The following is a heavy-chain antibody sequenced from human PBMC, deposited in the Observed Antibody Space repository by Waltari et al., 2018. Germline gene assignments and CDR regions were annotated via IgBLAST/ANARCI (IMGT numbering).Heavy chain of an antibody. Sequence: QVQLVQSGAEVKKPGASVKVSCKASGYTFTGYYMPWVRQAPGQGLEWMGRINPNGGGTNYAQKFQGRVTMTRDTSISTAYMELSRLRSDDTAVYYCARAPIVVVVAATQAYFDLWGRGTLVTVSS. CDR3: ARAPIVVVVAATQAYFDL. D-gene: IGHD2-15*01. CDR2: INPNGGGT. V-gene: IGHV1-2*06. CDR1: GYTFTGYY. J-gene: IGHJ2*01.